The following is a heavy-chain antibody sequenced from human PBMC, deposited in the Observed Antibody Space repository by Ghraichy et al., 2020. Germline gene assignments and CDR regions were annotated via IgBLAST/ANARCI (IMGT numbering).Heavy chain of an antibody. D-gene: IGHD3-16*02. CDR2: IKQDGSEK. V-gene: IGHV3-7*01. J-gene: IGHJ4*02. CDR3: ARDKRNDYVWGSYRFDY. Sequence: LSLTCAASGFTFSSYWMSWVRQAPGKGLEWVANIKQDGSEKYYVDSVKGRFTISRDNAKNSLYLQMNSLRAEDTAVYYCARDKRNDYVWGSYRFDYWGQGTLVTVSS. CDR1: GFTFSSYW.